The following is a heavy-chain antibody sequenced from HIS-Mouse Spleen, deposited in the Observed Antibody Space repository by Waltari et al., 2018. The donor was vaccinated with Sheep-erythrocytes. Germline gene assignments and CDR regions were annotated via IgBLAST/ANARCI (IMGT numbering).Heavy chain of an antibody. J-gene: IGHJ3*02. CDR3: ARYCSGGSCYDAFDI. Sequence: QVQLVQSGAEVKKPGASVKVSCKASGYTFTGYYMHWVRQAPGQGLEWMGWVNPTSGGTNYAKKFQGRVTMTRDTSISTAYMELSRLRSDDTAVYYCARYCSGGSCYDAFDIWGQGTMVTVSS. CDR1: GYTFTGYY. V-gene: IGHV1-2*02. CDR2: VNPTSGGT. D-gene: IGHD2-15*01.